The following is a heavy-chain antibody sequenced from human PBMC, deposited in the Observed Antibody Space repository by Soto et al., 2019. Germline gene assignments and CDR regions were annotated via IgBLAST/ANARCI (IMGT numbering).Heavy chain of an antibody. CDR3: AREGGPQLWFSQAGGMDV. D-gene: IGHD5-18*01. V-gene: IGHV3-21*01. Sequence: EVQLVESGGGLVKPGGSLRLSCAASGFTFSSYSMNWVRQAPGKGLEWVSSISSSSSYIYYADSVKGRFTISRDNAKNSLYLQMNSLRAEDTAVYYCAREGGPQLWFSQAGGMDVWGQGTTVTVSS. CDR1: GFTFSSYS. J-gene: IGHJ6*02. CDR2: ISSSSSYI.